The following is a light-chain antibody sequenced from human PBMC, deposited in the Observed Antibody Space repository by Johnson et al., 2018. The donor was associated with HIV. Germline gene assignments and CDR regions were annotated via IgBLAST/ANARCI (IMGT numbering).Light chain of an antibody. CDR2: DNN. J-gene: IGLJ1*01. V-gene: IGLV1-51*01. CDR3: GTWDSSLSAYV. Sequence: QSVLTQPPSVSAAPGQKVTISCSGGSSNIGTNYVSWYQHLPGTAPKFLIFDNNKRPSGIPDRFCGSKSGTSATLGITGLQPGDEADYYCGTWDSSLSAYVFGTGTKVTVL. CDR1: SSNIGTNY.